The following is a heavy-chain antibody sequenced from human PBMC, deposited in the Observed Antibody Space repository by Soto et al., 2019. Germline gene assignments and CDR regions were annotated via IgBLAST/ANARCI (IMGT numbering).Heavy chain of an antibody. Sequence: LSLTFTVSGGSINTFYWSWVRQPAGKGLEWIGRIFSSGSTSFNPSLESRVAMSVDTSKNHFSLNLSSVTAADMAVYYCAREGSYSAYNFAHGIQLWSFDFWGQGALVTVSS. CDR3: AREGSYSAYNFAHGIQLWSFDF. CDR1: GGSINTFY. V-gene: IGHV4-4*07. CDR2: IFSSGST. J-gene: IGHJ4*02. D-gene: IGHD5-12*01.